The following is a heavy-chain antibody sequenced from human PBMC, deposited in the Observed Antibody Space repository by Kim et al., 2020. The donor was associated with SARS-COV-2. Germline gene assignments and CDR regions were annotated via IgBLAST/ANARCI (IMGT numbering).Heavy chain of an antibody. CDR2: IYYSGST. Sequence: SETLSLTCTVSGGSISSYYWIWIRQPPGKGLEWIGYIYYSGSTNYNPSLKSRVTISIDTSKNQFSLKLSSVTAADTAVYYCARHPSSGARRRAFDSWGQG. J-gene: IGHJ3*02. CDR1: GGSISSYY. CDR3: ARHPSSGARRRAFDS. V-gene: IGHV4-59*01. D-gene: IGHD6-19*01.